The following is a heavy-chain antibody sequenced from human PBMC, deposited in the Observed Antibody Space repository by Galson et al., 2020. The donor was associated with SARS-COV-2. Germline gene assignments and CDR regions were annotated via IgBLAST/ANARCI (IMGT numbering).Heavy chain of an antibody. CDR3: ARSGYYTPGWYFDY. CDR2: ISYDGSNK. J-gene: IGHJ4*02. V-gene: IGHV3-30*01. CDR1: GFTFSSYA. D-gene: IGHD3-3*01. Sequence: GESLKISCAASGFTFSSYAMHWVRQAPGKGLEWVAVISYDGSNKYYADSVKGRFTISRDNSKNTLYLQMNSLRAEDTAVYYCARSGYYTPGWYFDYWGQGTLVTVSS.